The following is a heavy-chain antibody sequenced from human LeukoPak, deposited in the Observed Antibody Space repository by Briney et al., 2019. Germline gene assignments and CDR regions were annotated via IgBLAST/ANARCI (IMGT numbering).Heavy chain of an antibody. CDR2: ITANGGGT. CDR3: AKLTSDTMVRGVTPDY. D-gene: IGHD3-10*01. Sequence: GGSLRLSCAASGXTFSSYAMSWVRQAPGKGLEWVSSITANGGGTYYAASVKGRFSISRDNSRNTLNLQLTSLRAEDTAVYYCAKLTSDTMVRGVTPDYWGQGTLVTVSS. V-gene: IGHV3-23*01. CDR1: GXTFSSYA. J-gene: IGHJ4*02.